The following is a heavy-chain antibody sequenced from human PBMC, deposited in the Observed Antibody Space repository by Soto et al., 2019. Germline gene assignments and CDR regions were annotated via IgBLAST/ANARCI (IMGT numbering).Heavy chain of an antibody. CDR2: ITWNGVTI. CDR3: ARDGGVLPVDAFDL. J-gene: IGHJ3*01. V-gene: IGHV3-20*04. CDR1: GFTFDDFG. D-gene: IGHD1-26*01. Sequence: EVQLVESGGGVIWPGGSLRLSCAASGFTFDDFGLTWVRQAPGKGLEWVSGITWNGVTIGYAGSVKGRFTISRDSAKKSLYLQMNNLRDEGTALYYCARDGGVLPVDAFDLWGQGTMVTVSS.